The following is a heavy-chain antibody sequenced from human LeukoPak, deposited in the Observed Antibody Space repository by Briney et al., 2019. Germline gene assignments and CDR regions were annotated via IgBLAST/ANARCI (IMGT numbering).Heavy chain of an antibody. CDR2: INPNSGGT. CDR3: VLGFFSYYYYYMDV. D-gene: IGHD3-3*01. V-gene: IGHV1-2*02. Sequence: VASVKVSCKASGYTFTGYYMHWVRQAPGQGLEWMGWINPNSGGTNYAQKFQGRVTMTRDTSISTAYMELSRLRSDDTAVYYCVLGFFSYYYYYMDVWGKGTTVTISS. J-gene: IGHJ6*03. CDR1: GYTFTGYY.